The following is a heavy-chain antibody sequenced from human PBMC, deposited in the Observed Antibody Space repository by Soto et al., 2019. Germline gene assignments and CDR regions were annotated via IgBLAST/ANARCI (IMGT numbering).Heavy chain of an antibody. J-gene: IGHJ6*02. Sequence: QVQLVQSGAEVKKPGSSVKVSCKASGDTSTTYGVDWVRQAPGQGPEWMGGIIPIFGSTNYAQKFRDRVTITADKSTSTVYMEVTSLRSEDTAVYYCARVPLHKGYYYYYGMDVWGQETTVTVAS. CDR2: IIPIFGST. V-gene: IGHV1-69*06. CDR3: ARVPLHKGYYYYYGMDV. D-gene: IGHD4-4*01. CDR1: GDTSTTYG.